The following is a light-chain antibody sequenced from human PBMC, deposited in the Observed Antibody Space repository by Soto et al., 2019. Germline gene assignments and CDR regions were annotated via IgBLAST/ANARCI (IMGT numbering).Light chain of an antibody. CDR1: SGSIASNY. CDR3: QSYDGANHWV. J-gene: IGLJ3*02. V-gene: IGLV6-57*04. Sequence: NFMLTQPHSVSESPGKTVTISCTRSSGSIASNYVQWFQQRPGSAPTTVIYEDNQRPSAVPDRFSGSVDRSSNSASLRISGLETEDEADYYCQSYDGANHWVFGGRTKLTVL. CDR2: EDN.